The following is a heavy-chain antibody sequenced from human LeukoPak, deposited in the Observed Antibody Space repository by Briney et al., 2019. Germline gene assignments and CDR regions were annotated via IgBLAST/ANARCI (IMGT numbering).Heavy chain of an antibody. J-gene: IGHJ5*02. Sequence: GASVKVSCKASGYTFTGYYMHWVRQAPGQGLEWRGWINPNSGDTNYAQLFQGRVTMTRDTSISTAYMEMTRLTSDDTAVYYCARWGRFGSGSSRWFDPWGQGTLVTVSS. V-gene: IGHV1-2*02. CDR3: ARWGRFGSGSSRWFDP. CDR1: GYTFTGYY. CDR2: INPNSGDT. D-gene: IGHD3-10*01.